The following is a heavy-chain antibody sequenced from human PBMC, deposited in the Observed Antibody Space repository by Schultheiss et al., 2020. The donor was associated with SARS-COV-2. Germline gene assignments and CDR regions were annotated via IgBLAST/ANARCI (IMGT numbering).Heavy chain of an antibody. CDR3: VRRAPTADN. J-gene: IGHJ4*02. D-gene: IGHD1-26*01. V-gene: IGHV4-28*01. CDR2: IYYSGST. CDR1: GYSISSSNW. Sequence: SETLSLTCAVSGYSISSSNWWGWIRQPPGKGLEWIGYIYYSGSTYYNPSLKSRVTISVDTSKNHFSLKLTSVTAADTAVYFCVRRAPTADNWGQGTLVTVSS.